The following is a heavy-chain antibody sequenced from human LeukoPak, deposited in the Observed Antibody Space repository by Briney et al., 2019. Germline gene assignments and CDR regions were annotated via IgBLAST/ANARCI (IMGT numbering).Heavy chain of an antibody. CDR1: GDSISSYY. D-gene: IGHD4-23*01. J-gene: IGHJ4*02. V-gene: IGHV4-59*01. CDR3: ARDTDYGGTIDY. Sequence: SETLSLTCTVSGDSISSYYWSWIRQPPGKGLEWIGYIYYSGNINYNPSLKSRVTISVDTSKNQFSLKLSSVTAADTAVYYCARDTDYGGTIDYWGQGTLVTVSS. CDR2: IYYSGNI.